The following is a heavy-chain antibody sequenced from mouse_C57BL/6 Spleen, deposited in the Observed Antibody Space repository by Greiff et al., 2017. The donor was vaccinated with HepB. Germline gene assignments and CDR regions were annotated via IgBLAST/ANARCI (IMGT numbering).Heavy chain of an antibody. Sequence: EVQLQQSGPGLVKPSQSLSLTCSVTGYSLTSGYYWTWIRQFPGNKLEWMGYISYDGSNNYNPSLKNRISITRDTSKNQFFLKLNSVTTEDTATYYCARDPGSNYPWDFDVWGTGTTVTVSS. J-gene: IGHJ1*03. V-gene: IGHV3-6*01. CDR1: GYSLTSGYY. CDR2: ISYDGSN. CDR3: ARDPGSNYPWDFDV. D-gene: IGHD2-5*01.